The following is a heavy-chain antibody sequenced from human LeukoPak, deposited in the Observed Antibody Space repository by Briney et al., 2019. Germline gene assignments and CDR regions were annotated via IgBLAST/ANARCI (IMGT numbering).Heavy chain of an antibody. CDR2: VYHSGST. CDR1: GYSISSGYY. CDR3: TRGTYYFNSGSYALDV. D-gene: IGHD3-10*01. Sequence: SETLSLTCTVSGYSISSGYYWGWIRQPPGKGLEWIGSVYHSGSTYYNPSLESRVTISVDTSKNQFSLNLSSVTAADTAVYYCTRGTYYFNSGSYALDVWGQGTTVTVSS. J-gene: IGHJ6*02. V-gene: IGHV4-38-2*02.